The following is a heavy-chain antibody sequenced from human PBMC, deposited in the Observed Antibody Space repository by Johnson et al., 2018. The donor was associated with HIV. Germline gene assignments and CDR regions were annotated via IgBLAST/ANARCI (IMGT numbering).Heavy chain of an antibody. V-gene: IGHV3-23*04. CDR3: ARGGYCKSASCYRGNAFDI. J-gene: IGHJ3*02. D-gene: IGHD2-2*01. CDR2: ISSNGGST. CDR1: GITFGNYA. Sequence: VQLVESGGGLVQPGGSLRLSCAASGITFGNYALSWVRQAPGKGLEWVSSISSNGGSTYYADSVKGRFTISRDNSKSTLYLQMNRLRAEDTALYYCARGGYCKSASCYRGNAFDIWCQGTMVTVSS.